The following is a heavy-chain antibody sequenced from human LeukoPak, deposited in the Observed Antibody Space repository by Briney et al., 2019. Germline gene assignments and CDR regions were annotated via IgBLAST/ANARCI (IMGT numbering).Heavy chain of an antibody. D-gene: IGHD3-22*01. CDR3: ARAYEPYYYDSSGYWDY. V-gene: IGHV1-46*01. CDR1: GYTFTSYY. Sequence: GASVKVSCKASGYTFTSYYMHWVRQAPGQGLELMGIINPSGGSTSYAQKFQGRVTMTRDTSASTVYMELSSLRSEDTAVYYCARAYEPYYYDSSGYWDYWGQGTLVTVSS. CDR2: INPSGGST. J-gene: IGHJ4*02.